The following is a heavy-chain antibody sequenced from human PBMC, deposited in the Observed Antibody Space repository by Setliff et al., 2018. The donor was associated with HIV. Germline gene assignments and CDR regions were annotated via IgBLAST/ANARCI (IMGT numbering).Heavy chain of an antibody. CDR3: AREIQASLVPPYGYNYFDP. CDR2: IYYSGST. J-gene: IGHJ5*02. D-gene: IGHD4-17*01. Sequence: SSEPLSLTCSVSGAYLNSGSYYWTWIRQHPGKGLEWIGYIYYSGSTYCNPSLKSRLAMSLDTSSNQFSLKLRSVTAADTAVYYCAREIQASLVPPYGYNYFDPWGQVILVTVSS. V-gene: IGHV4-31*03. CDR1: GAYLNSGSYY.